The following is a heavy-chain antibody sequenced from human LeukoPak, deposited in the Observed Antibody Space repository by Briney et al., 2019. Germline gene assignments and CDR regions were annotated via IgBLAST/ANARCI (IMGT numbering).Heavy chain of an antibody. CDR3: ARGNKERGFDY. V-gene: IGHV3-74*01. J-gene: IGHJ4*02. CDR1: GFTFRSYW. Sequence: GGSLRLSCEASGFTFRSYWMHWVRQAPGKGLVWVSRVNTDGSATTYADSVKGRFTISRDNAKSTLYLQMNSLRAEDTAVYYCARGNKERGFDYWGQGTLVTVSS. CDR2: VNTDGSAT. D-gene: IGHD3-16*01.